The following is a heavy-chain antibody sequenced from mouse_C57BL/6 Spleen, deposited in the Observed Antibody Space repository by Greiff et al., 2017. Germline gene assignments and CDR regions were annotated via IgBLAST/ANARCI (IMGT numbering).Heavy chain of an antibody. Sequence: QVQLQQSGAELVRPGSSVKLSCKASGYTFTSYWMHWVKQRPIQGLEWIGNIDPSDSETHYNQKFKDKATLTVDKSSSTAYMQLSSLTSEDSAVYYCARFITTEYFDYWGQGTTLTVSS. V-gene: IGHV1-52*01. J-gene: IGHJ2*01. D-gene: IGHD1-1*01. CDR3: ARFITTEYFDY. CDR1: GYTFTSYW. CDR2: IDPSDSET.